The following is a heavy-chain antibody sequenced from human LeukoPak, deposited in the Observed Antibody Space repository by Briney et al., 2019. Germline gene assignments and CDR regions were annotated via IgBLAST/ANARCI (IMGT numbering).Heavy chain of an antibody. CDR2: ISSSSSYT. Sequence: GGSLRLSCAASGFTFSDYYMSWIRQAPGKGLEWVSYISSSSSYTNYADSVKGRFTISRDNAKNSLYLQMNNLRAEDTAVYYCARFMVRDKLDYWGQGTLVTVSS. CDR3: ARFMVRDKLDY. J-gene: IGHJ4*02. CDR1: GFTFSDYY. D-gene: IGHD3-10*01. V-gene: IGHV3-11*06.